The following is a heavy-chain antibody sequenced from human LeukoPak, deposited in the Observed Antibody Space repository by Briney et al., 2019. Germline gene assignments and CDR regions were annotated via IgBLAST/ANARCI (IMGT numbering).Heavy chain of an antibody. CDR2: IRSKAYGGTP. CDR1: GFSSGDYA. V-gene: IGHV3-49*03. J-gene: IGHJ3*02. D-gene: IGHD4-23*01. CDR3: SRVPIRTVTVVILVRGHDVFDI. Sequence: GGSLRLSCTASGFSSGDYAMTWFRQAPGKGLEGVGFIRSKAYGGTPEYAASVEDRFTISRDDSKNTAYLQMNSLKTEDTAVYYCSRVPIRTVTVVILVRGHDVFDIWGQGTMVTVSS.